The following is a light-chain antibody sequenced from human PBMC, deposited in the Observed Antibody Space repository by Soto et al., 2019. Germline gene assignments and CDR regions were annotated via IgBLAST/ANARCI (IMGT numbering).Light chain of an antibody. CDR1: QSVSSN. J-gene: IGKJ1*01. Sequence: EIVMTQSPATLSVSPGERATLSCRASQSVSSNLAWYQQKPGQAPRLLIYGASTRATGIPARFSGSGSGTEFTRTRSSLQSEDFAVYYCQHYNNWPRTFGQGTKVEIK. CDR3: QHYNNWPRT. CDR2: GAS. V-gene: IGKV3-15*01.